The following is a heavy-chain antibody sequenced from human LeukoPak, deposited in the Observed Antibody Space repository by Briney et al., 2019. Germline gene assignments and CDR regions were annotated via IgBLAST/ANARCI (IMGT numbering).Heavy chain of an antibody. V-gene: IGHV4-4*07. J-gene: IGHJ6*03. Sequence: SETLSLTCTVSGGSISSYYWSWIRQPAGKGLEWIWRIYTSGSTNYNPSLKSRVTMSVDTSKNQFSLKLSSVTAADTAVYYCARAPINYYGSGSYFYYYYMDVWGKGTTVTVSS. CDR2: IYTSGST. CDR1: GGSISSYY. CDR3: ARAPINYYGSGSYFYYYYMDV. D-gene: IGHD3-10*01.